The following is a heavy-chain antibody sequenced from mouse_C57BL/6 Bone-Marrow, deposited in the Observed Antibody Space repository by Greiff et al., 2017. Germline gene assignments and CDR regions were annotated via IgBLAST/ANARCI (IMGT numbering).Heavy chain of an antibody. V-gene: IGHV14-4*01. D-gene: IGHD2-1*01. Sequence: EVKLQESGAELVRPGASVKLSCTASGFNIKDDYMHWVKQRPEQGLEWIGWIDPENGDTEYASKFQGKATITADTASNTAYLQLSSLTSEDTAVYYCTIYYGNPFYYWGQGTTLTVSS. CDR2: IDPENGDT. CDR3: TIYYGNPFYY. J-gene: IGHJ2*01. CDR1: GFNIKDDY.